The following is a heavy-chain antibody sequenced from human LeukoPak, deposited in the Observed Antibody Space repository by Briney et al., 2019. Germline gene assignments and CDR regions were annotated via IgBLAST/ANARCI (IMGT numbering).Heavy chain of an antibody. D-gene: IGHD6-19*01. CDR1: GFTFSSYS. CDR2: ISSSSSYI. CDR3: VAGDGDFDY. Sequence: PGGSLRLSCAASGFTFSSYSMNWVRQAPGKGLEWVSSISSSSSYIYYADSVKGRSTISRDNSKNTLYLQMNSLRAEDTAVYYSVAGDGDFDYWGQGTLVTVSS. J-gene: IGHJ4*02. V-gene: IGHV3-21*01.